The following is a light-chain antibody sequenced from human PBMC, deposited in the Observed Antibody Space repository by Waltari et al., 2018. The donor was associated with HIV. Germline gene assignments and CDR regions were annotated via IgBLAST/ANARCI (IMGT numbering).Light chain of an antibody. J-gene: IGLJ3*02. CDR1: SSNIGAGYD. CDR2: GNS. CDR3: QSYDSSLSAWV. Sequence: QSVLTQPPSVSGAPGQRVTISCTGSSSNIGAGYDVHWYQQLPGTAPNLLIYGNSHRPAGVPDRFSGSKSGTSASLAITGLQAEDEADYDCQSYDSSLSAWVFGGGTKLTVL. V-gene: IGLV1-40*01.